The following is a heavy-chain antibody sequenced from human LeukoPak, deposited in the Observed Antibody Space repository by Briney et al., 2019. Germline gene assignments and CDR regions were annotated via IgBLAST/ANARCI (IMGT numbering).Heavy chain of an antibody. V-gene: IGHV3-74*01. CDR3: ARDERITMVRGVIPNWFDP. Sequence: GGSLRLSCAASRFTFSTYWMHWVRQAPGKGLVWVSRINSDGSSTGYADSVKGRFTISRDNAKNSLYLQMNSLRAEDTAVYYCARDERITMVRGVIPNWFDPWGQGTLVTVSS. CDR2: INSDGSST. D-gene: IGHD3-10*01. J-gene: IGHJ5*02. CDR1: RFTFSTYW.